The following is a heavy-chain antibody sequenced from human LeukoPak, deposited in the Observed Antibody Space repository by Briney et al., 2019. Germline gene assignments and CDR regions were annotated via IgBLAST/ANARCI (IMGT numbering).Heavy chain of an antibody. V-gene: IGHV4-59*01. CDR2: IYYSGST. J-gene: IGHJ6*03. Sequence: SETLSLTCTVSGGSISSYYWSWIRQPPGKGLEWIGYIYYSGSTNYNPSLKSRVTISVDTSKNQFSLKLSSVTAADTAVYYCARTTEGGYSNGYFYYYYMDVWGKGTTVTISS. CDR3: ARTTEGGYSNGYFYYYYMDV. D-gene: IGHD4-11*01. CDR1: GGSISSYY.